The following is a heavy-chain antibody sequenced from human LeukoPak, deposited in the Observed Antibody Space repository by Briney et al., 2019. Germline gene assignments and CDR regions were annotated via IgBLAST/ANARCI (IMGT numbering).Heavy chain of an antibody. CDR3: ARYIRSGDYYMDV. D-gene: IGHD3-3*01. CDR2: IYYSGST. V-gene: IGHV4-59*11. J-gene: IGHJ6*03. CDR1: GGSISSHY. Sequence: SETLSLTCTVSGGSISSHYWSWIRQPPGSRLEWIGYIYYSGSTNYNPSLKSRVTISVDTSKNQFSLKLTSVTAADTAIYYCARYIRSGDYYMDVWGEGTTLTVSS.